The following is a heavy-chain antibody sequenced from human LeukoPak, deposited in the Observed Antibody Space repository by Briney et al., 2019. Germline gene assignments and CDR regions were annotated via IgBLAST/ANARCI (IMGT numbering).Heavy chain of an antibody. CDR2: ISGGGGST. D-gene: IGHD6-19*01. Sequence: GGSLRLSCAASGLTFSSYGMSWVRQAPGKGLEWVSGISGGGGSTYYADSVKGRFTISRDNSKNTLYLQMNSLRAEDTAIYYCAKPTIQQWLVKVDSFDSWGQGILVTVSS. J-gene: IGHJ4*02. CDR1: GLTFSSYG. CDR3: AKPTIQQWLVKVDSFDS. V-gene: IGHV3-23*01.